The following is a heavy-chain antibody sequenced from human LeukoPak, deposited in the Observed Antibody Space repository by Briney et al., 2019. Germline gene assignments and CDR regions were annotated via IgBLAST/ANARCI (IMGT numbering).Heavy chain of an antibody. D-gene: IGHD6-13*01. V-gene: IGHV4-61*02. CDR2: IYTSGST. CDR1: GGSISSGSYY. J-gene: IGHJ5*02. CDR3: AAAYSSPLSGWSDP. Sequence: SETLSLTCTVSGGSISSGSYYWSWIRQPAGKGLEWIGRIYTSGSTNYNPSLKSRVTISVDTSKNQFSLKLSSVTAADTAVYYCAAAYSSPLSGWSDPWGQGTLVTVSS.